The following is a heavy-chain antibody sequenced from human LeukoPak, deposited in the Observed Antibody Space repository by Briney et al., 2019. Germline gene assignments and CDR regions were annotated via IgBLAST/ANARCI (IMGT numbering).Heavy chain of an antibody. D-gene: IGHD2-8*02. CDR1: GFTFSNYA. CDR3: ARDQVYCTGGYCYFDS. Sequence: PGGSLRLSCAATGFTFSNYAMSWVRQAPGKGLEWVSAITGSGGVTYYADSVKGRFTISRDSSKNTLYLQMNSLRAEDTALYYCARDQVYCTGGYCYFDSWGQGTLVTVSS. J-gene: IGHJ4*02. V-gene: IGHV3-23*01. CDR2: ITGSGGVT.